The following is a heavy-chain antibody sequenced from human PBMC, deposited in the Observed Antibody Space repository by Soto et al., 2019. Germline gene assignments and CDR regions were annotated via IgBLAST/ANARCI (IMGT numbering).Heavy chain of an antibody. CDR2: FYYSGST. D-gene: IGHD2-15*01. CDR3: ARETRGYCSGGSCYYYYGMDV. V-gene: IGHV4-31*03. Sequence: PSETLSLTSTVSGGSISSGGYYWSWIRQHPGKGLEWIGYFYYSGSTYYNPSLKSRVTISVDTSKNQFSLKLSSVTAADTAVYYCARETRGYCSGGSCYYYYGMDVWGQGTTVTVSS. J-gene: IGHJ6*02. CDR1: GGSISSGGYY.